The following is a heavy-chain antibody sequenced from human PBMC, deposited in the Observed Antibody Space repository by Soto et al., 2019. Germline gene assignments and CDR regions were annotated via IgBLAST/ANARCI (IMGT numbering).Heavy chain of an antibody. Sequence: ASVKVSCKASGYTFTSYAMHWVRQAPGQRLEWMGWINAGNGNTKYSQKFQGRVTITKDTSASTAYMELSSLRSEDTAVYYCASAICPRGCSGGSCYSNRFDPWG. J-gene: IGHJ5*02. V-gene: IGHV1-3*01. CDR2: INAGNGNT. D-gene: IGHD2-15*01. CDR3: ASAICPRGCSGGSCYSNRFDP. CDR1: GYTFTSYA.